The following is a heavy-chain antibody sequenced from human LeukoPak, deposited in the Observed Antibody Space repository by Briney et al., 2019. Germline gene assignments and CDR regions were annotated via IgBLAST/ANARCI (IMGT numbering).Heavy chain of an antibody. Sequence: PSETLSLTCTVSGDSISGSTYYWGWIRQPPGKGLEWIGSIYYSGITHYNPSLKSRIIISVDTSKNQFSLNLSSVTAADTAVYYCARKQDYGDYTNLDAFDIWGQGTMVTVSS. D-gene: IGHD4-17*01. CDR1: GDSISGSTYY. V-gene: IGHV4-39*07. CDR3: ARKQDYGDYTNLDAFDI. J-gene: IGHJ3*02. CDR2: IYYSGIT.